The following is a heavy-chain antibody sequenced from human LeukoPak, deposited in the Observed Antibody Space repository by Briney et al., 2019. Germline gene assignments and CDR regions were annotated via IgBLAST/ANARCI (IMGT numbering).Heavy chain of an antibody. CDR1: GFTFSTYG. D-gene: IGHD4-23*01. Sequence: PGGSLRLSCAASGFTFSTYGMSWVRQAPGEGLEWVSYITSSSETIHYADSVKGRFTISRDNAKNSLYLQMNSLRAEDTAVYYCAAKGGGNNPWGVFDFWGQGTTVTVSS. V-gene: IGHV3-48*01. CDR2: ITSSSETI. CDR3: AAKGGGNNPWGVFDF. J-gene: IGHJ3*01.